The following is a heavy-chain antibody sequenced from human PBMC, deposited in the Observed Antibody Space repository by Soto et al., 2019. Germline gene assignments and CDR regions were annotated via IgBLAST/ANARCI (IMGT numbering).Heavy chain of an antibody. CDR3: AKESLVTMIVTPPDF. CDR1: GFTVINNY. J-gene: IGHJ4*02. V-gene: IGHV3-30*18. D-gene: IGHD3-22*01. Sequence: GGSLRLSCAASGFTVINNYMTWVRQAPGKGLEWVAVISYDGSNKYYADSVKGRFTISRDNSKNTLYLQMNSLRAEDTAVYYCAKESLVTMIVTPPDFWGQGTLVTVSS. CDR2: ISYDGSNK.